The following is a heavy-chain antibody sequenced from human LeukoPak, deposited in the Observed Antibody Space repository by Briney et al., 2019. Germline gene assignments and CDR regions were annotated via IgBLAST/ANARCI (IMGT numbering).Heavy chain of an antibody. CDR3: ARAREMATNHNADT. V-gene: IGHV3-74*01. J-gene: IGHJ5*02. Sequence: SGGSLRLSCAVSGFTFSTYWMHWVRQAPGKGPVWVSRISSDGTRTSYVDSVRGRFTISRDNAKNTLFLQMNSLRAEDTAVYYCARAREMATNHNADTWGQGTLVTVSS. CDR1: GFTFSTYW. CDR2: ISSDGTRT. D-gene: IGHD5-24*01.